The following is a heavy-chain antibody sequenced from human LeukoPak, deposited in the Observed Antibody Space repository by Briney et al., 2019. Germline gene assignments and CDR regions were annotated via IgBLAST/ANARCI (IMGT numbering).Heavy chain of an antibody. CDR3: AKDGPGVSYQDY. CDR1: GFTFSSYA. J-gene: IGHJ4*02. CDR2: ISGSGGST. D-gene: IGHD1-26*01. V-gene: IGHV3-23*01. Sequence: GSLRLSCAASGFTFSSYAMSWVRQAPGKGLEWVSAISGSGGSTYYADSVKGRFTISRDNSKNTLYLQMNSLGADDTAIYYCAKDGPGVSYQDYWGQGTLVTVSS.